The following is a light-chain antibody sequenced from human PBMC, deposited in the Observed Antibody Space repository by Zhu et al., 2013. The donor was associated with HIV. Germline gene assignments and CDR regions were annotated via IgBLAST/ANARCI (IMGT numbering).Light chain of an antibody. CDR2: GAS. Sequence: EIVLTQSPGTLSLSPGERVILSCRASQTVSSSYLAWYQHKPGQAPRLLIYGASTRATGIPDRFSGSGSGTDFTLTISRLEPEDFAMYYCQHYDRSLPGFTFGPGTKVEIK. CDR3: QHYDRSLPGFT. CDR1: QTVSSSY. V-gene: IGKV3-20*01. J-gene: IGKJ3*01.